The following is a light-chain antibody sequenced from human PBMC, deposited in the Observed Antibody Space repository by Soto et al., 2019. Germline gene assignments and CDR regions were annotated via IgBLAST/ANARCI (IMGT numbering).Light chain of an antibody. Sequence: EVVMTHSQATLSVSPCERASLSCRASQSMSSNLAWYQQRPGQAPRLLIYGASSRATGIPDRFSGSGSGTDFTLTISRLEPEDFAVYYCQQYGSSPRTFGQGTKVDIK. CDR2: GAS. V-gene: IGKV3-20*01. CDR1: QSMSSN. J-gene: IGKJ1*01. CDR3: QQYGSSPRT.